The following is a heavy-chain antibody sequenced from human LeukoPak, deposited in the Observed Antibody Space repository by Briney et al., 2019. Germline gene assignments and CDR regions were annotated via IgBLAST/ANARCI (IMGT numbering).Heavy chain of an antibody. J-gene: IGHJ4*02. CDR3: AKRSAESSGYFNY. CDR1: GFTFIRYS. V-gene: IGHV3-23*01. D-gene: IGHD6-19*01. CDR2: ITGSGAFT. Sequence: GGSLRLSCAASGFTFIRYSMTWVRQAPGKGLEWVSAITGSGAFTDYADSVKGRFTISRDNSKNTLYLQMNSLRAEDTAVYYCAKRSAESSGYFNYWGQGILVTVSS.